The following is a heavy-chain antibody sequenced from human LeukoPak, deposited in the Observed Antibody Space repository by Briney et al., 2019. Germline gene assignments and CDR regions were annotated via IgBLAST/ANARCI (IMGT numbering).Heavy chain of an antibody. V-gene: IGHV3-49*04. D-gene: IGHD2-15*01. Sequence: GGSLRLSCAASGFTFSTYAMSWVRQAPGEGLEWVGFIRSKAHGGTTEYAASVKGRLTISRDDSKSIAYLQMDSLKTEDTAVYYCTRAGRYCSGGSCYSFYWGQGTLVTVSS. CDR1: GFTFSTYA. J-gene: IGHJ4*02. CDR2: IRSKAHGGTT. CDR3: TRAGRYCSGGSCYSFY.